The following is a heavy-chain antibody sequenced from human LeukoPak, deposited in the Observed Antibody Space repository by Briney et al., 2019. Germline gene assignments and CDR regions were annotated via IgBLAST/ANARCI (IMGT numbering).Heavy chain of an antibody. D-gene: IGHD3-9*01. CDR1: GFTFSSYE. CDR3: ARDRRY. Sequence: GGSLRLSCAASGFTFSSYEMNWVRQAPGEGLVWVSYISCSGDSIYYADSVKGRVTISRDNAKNSLYLQMNSLRAEDTAVYYCARDRRYWGQGTLVTVSS. CDR2: ISCSGDSI. J-gene: IGHJ4*02. V-gene: IGHV3-48*03.